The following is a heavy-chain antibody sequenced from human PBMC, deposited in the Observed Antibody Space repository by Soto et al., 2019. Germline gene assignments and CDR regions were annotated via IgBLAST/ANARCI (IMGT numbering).Heavy chain of an antibody. J-gene: IGHJ6*02. CDR3: AKGAHTNYFYYGMDV. CDR1: GFTFSSYA. V-gene: IGHV3-23*01. D-gene: IGHD3-16*01. CDR2: ISGSGGST. Sequence: GGSLRLSCAASGFTFSSYAMSWVRQAPGKGLEWVSAISGSGGSTYYADSVRGRFTISRDNSKNTLYLQMNSLRDEYTAVYYCAKGAHTNYFYYGMDVWGQGTTVTVSS.